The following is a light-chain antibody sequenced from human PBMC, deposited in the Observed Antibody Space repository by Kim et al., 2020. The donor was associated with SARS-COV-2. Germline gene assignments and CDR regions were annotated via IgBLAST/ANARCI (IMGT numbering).Light chain of an antibody. CDR3: QKYNNAPFT. V-gene: IGKV1-27*01. CDR2: AAS. J-gene: IGKJ3*01. CDR1: QDISTY. Sequence: ASVGDRVTITRRASQDISTYLAWFPHRAGKVPQLLFCAASALQSGAPAPFSGSASATDFTLTITSLHPEDVATYFCQKYNNAPFTFGPRTKVDI.